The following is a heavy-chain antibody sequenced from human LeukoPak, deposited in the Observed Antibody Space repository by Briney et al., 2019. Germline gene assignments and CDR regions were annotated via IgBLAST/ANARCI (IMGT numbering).Heavy chain of an antibody. Sequence: SDTLSLTCTVSGGSISNYYWSWIWQPPGKGLEWIGDMYYRGSTNYNPSPKSRVTISVDTSKNQFSLNLSSVTAADTAVYYCARSPGVTAISRFDPWGQGTLVTVSS. D-gene: IGHD2-21*02. J-gene: IGHJ5*02. CDR2: MYYRGST. V-gene: IGHV4-59*07. CDR1: GGSISNYY. CDR3: ARSPGVTAISRFDP.